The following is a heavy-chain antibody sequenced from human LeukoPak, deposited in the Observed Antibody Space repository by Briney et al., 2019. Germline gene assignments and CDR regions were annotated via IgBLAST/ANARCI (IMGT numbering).Heavy chain of an antibody. CDR3: ARGSSGGSTSLDP. D-gene: IGHD2-2*01. J-gene: IGHJ5*02. Sequence: PSETLSLTCAVYGGSFSGYYWSWIRQPPGKGLEWVGEINHSGSTNYNPSLKSRVTISVDTSKNQFSLKLSSVTAADTAVYYCARGSSGGSTSLDPWGQGTLVTVSS. CDR2: INHSGST. CDR1: GGSFSGYY. V-gene: IGHV4-34*01.